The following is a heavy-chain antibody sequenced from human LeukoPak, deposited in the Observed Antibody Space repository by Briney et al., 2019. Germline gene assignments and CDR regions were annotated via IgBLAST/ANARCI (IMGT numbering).Heavy chain of an antibody. V-gene: IGHV3-23*01. J-gene: IGHJ4*02. Sequence: QPGGSLRLSCAASGFSFSSYAMSWVRQAPGKGLEWVSAISGSGGSTYYADSVKGRFTISRDNSKNTLYLQMNSLRAEDTAVYYCARGGFFWSGYHFDYWGQGTLVTVSS. D-gene: IGHD3-3*01. CDR3: ARGGFFWSGYHFDY. CDR1: GFSFSSYA. CDR2: ISGSGGST.